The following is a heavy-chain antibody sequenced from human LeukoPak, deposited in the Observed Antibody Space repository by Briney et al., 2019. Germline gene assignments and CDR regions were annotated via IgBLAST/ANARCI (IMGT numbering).Heavy chain of an antibody. CDR3: ARDTRSDYGGNPYYFDY. D-gene: IGHD4-17*01. Sequence: SETLSLTCAVYGGSFSGYYWSWIRQPPGKGLEWIGEINHSGSTNYNPSLKSRVTISVDTSKNQFSLKLSSVTAADTAVYYCARDTRSDYGGNPYYFDYWGQGTPVTVSS. J-gene: IGHJ4*02. CDR2: INHSGST. CDR1: GGSFSGYY. V-gene: IGHV4-34*01.